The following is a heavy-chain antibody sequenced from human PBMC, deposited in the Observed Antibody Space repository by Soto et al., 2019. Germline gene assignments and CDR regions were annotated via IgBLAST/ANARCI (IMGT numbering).Heavy chain of an antibody. Sequence: QVQLVESGGGVVQPGRSLRLSCAASGFTFSSYGMHWVRQAPGKGLEWVAVIWYDGSNKYYADSVKGRFTISRDNSKNTLYLQMNSLRAEDTAVYYCARSKETRPDYGDYVPGAFDIWGQGTMVTVSS. J-gene: IGHJ3*02. CDR3: ARSKETRPDYGDYVPGAFDI. CDR2: IWYDGSNK. D-gene: IGHD4-17*01. CDR1: GFTFSSYG. V-gene: IGHV3-33*01.